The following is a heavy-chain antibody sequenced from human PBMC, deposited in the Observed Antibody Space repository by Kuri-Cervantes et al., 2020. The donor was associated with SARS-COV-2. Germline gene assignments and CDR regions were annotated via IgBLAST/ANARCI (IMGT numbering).Heavy chain of an antibody. CDR2: ISTRESP. CDR1: GGSISSYY. D-gene: IGHD6-19*01. CDR3: AREGGHSSGWMSHFDY. J-gene: IGHJ4*02. V-gene: IGHV4-4*07. Sequence: GSLRLSCTVSGGSISSYYWSWIRQPPGKGLEWIGRISTRESPYFNPPLKTTWFNPPLKTRVTMAIDTSRNQFSLNLSSVTAADTAVYYCAREGGHSSGWMSHFDYWGQGTLVTVSS.